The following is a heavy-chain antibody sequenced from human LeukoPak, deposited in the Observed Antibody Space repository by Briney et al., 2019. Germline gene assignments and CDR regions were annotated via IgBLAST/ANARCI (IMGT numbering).Heavy chain of an antibody. J-gene: IGHJ4*02. V-gene: IGHV4-59*01. D-gene: IGHD1-1*01. CDR1: GDSISNYN. CDR2: IYYRGNT. Sequence: SETLSLTCTVSGDSISNYNWNWIRQPPGKGLECIGYIYYRGNTNYNPSLKSRLTISADTSKSQFSLRVTSVTAADTAMYYCARARTRGNNWYFDYWGQGTVDIVSS. CDR3: ARARTRGNNWYFDY.